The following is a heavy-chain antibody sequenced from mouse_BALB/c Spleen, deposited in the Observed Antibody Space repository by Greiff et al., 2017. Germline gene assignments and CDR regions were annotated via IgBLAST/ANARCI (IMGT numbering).Heavy chain of an antibody. CDR1: GFTFTDYY. Sequence: EVQGVESGGGLVQPGGSLRLSCATSGFTFTDYYMSWVRQPPGKALEWLGFIRNKANGYTTEYSASVKGRFTISRDNSQSILYLQMNTLRAEDSATYYCARNYGTGFAYWGQGTLVTVSA. CDR2: IRNKANGYTT. CDR3: ARNYGTGFAY. J-gene: IGHJ3*01. V-gene: IGHV7-3*02. D-gene: IGHD1-2*01.